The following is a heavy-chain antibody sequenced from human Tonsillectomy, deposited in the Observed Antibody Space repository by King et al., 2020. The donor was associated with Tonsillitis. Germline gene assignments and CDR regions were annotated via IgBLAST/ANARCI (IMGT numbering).Heavy chain of an antibody. Sequence: VQLVESGGGLVKPGGSLRLSCAASGFTFSNAWMSWVRQAPGKGLEWVGRIKSKTDDGTTEYAAPVKGRFTISRDDSKNTLYLQMNSLKTEDTAVYYCTRGGWSLGYWGQGTLVTVSS. CDR2: IKSKTDDGTT. J-gene: IGHJ4*02. CDR3: TRGGWSLGY. CDR1: GFTFSNAW. V-gene: IGHV3-15*01. D-gene: IGHD2-15*01.